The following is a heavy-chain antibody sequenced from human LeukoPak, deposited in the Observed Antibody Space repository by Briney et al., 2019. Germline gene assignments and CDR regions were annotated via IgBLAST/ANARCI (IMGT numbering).Heavy chain of an antibody. Sequence: GGSLRLSCAASGFTLSSYAMHWVRQAPGKGLGYVSAISSNGGSTYYANSVKGRFTISRDNSKNTLYLQMGSLRAEDMAVYYCYGGGYWGQGTLVTVSS. CDR3: YGGGY. J-gene: IGHJ4*02. D-gene: IGHD4-23*01. CDR2: ISSNGGST. V-gene: IGHV3-64*01. CDR1: GFTLSSYA.